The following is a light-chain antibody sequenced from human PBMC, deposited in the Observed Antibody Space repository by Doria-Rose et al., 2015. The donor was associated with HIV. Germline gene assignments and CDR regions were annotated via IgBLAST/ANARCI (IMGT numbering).Light chain of an antibody. J-gene: IGKJ1*01. CDR1: QRFSSTY. Sequence: EIVLTQSPVTLSLSPVERATLSCRASQRFSSTYLAWYQQKPVQAPSLLIYDGSTMATGIPDRFSASASGTDFTLTINRLEPEDFALYYCHQYGTSWTFGQGTKVEI. CDR2: DGS. V-gene: IGKV3-20*01. CDR3: HQYGTSWT.